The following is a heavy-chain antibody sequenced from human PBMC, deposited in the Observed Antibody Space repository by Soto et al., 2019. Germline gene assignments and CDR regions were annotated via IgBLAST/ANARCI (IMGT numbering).Heavy chain of an antibody. D-gene: IGHD6-19*01. V-gene: IGHV3-64D*06. CDR1: GFTFSSYA. CDR3: VKRYSSGWPPGNYFDY. CDR2: ISSNGGST. Sequence: GGSMRLSCSASGFTFSSYAMHWVRQAPGKGLEYVSAISSNGGSTYYADSVKGRFTISRDNSKNTLYLQMSSLRAEDTAVYYCVKRYSSGWPPGNYFDYWGQGTLVTVSS. J-gene: IGHJ4*02.